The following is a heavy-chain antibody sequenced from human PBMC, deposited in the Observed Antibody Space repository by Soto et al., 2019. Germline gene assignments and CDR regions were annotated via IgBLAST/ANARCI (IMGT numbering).Heavy chain of an antibody. D-gene: IGHD6-6*01. J-gene: IGHJ6*02. CDR2: IYYSGST. CDR1: GGSVSSGSYY. Sequence: SETLSLTCTVSGGSVSSGSYYWSWIRQPPGKGLEWIGYIYYSGSTNYNPSLKSRVTISVDTSKNQFSLKLSSVTAADTAVYYCARGAAVAARPYCYYYGMDVWGQGTTVTVSS. V-gene: IGHV4-61*01. CDR3: ARGAAVAARPYCYYYGMDV.